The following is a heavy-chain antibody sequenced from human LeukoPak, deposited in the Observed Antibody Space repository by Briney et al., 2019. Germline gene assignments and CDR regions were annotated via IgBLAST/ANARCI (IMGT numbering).Heavy chain of an antibody. D-gene: IGHD1-1*01. CDR3: ARSQLERHPLGY. CDR1: GGTFSSYA. Sequence: SVKVSCKASGGTFSSYAISWVRQAPGQGLEWMGGIIPIFGTANYAQKFQGRVTITTDESTSTAYMELSSLRSEDTAVYYCARSQLERHPLGYWGQGTLVTVSS. V-gene: IGHV1-69*05. CDR2: IIPIFGTA. J-gene: IGHJ4*02.